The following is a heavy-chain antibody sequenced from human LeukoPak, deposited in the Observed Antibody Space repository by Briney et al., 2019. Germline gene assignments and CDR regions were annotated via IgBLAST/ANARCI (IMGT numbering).Heavy chain of an antibody. D-gene: IGHD3-16*01. CDR3: VRTSFWESPVNWFDP. CDR2: INPKNGGA. V-gene: IGHV1-2*07. CDR1: GYTFTSYD. J-gene: IGHJ5*02. Sequence: GASVKVSCKASGYTFTSYDINWVRQAPGQGLEWMGWINPKNGGANYAPRFRGRVTMTRDRSTSTVYMELTRLTSDDTAVYYCVRTSFWESPVNWFDPWGQGTLVTVSS.